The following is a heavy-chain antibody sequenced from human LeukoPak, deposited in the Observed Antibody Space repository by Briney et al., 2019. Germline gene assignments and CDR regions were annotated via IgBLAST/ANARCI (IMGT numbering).Heavy chain of an antibody. Sequence: SETLSLTCAVSGYSISSGYYWGWIRQPPGKGLEWIGSIYHSGSTYYNPSLKSRVTISVDTSKNQFSLKLSSVTAADTAVYYCARLEGVDYWGRGTLVTVSS. CDR3: ARLEGVDY. CDR2: IYHSGST. CDR1: GYSISSGYY. J-gene: IGHJ4*02. D-gene: IGHD3-10*01. V-gene: IGHV4-38-2*01.